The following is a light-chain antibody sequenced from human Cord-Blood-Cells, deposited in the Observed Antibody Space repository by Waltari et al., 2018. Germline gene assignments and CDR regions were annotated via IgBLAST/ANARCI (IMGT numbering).Light chain of an antibody. Sequence: QSALTQPRSVSGSPGQSVTISCTGTSSDVGGYNYVSWYQQNPGKAPNLMIYEVRQRPSGVPDRFSGSKAGNTASLTISGLQAEDEADYYCCSYAGSYTYVFGTGTKVTVL. CDR3: CSYAGSYTYV. J-gene: IGLJ1*01. CDR2: EVR. V-gene: IGLV2-11*01. CDR1: SSDVGGYNY.